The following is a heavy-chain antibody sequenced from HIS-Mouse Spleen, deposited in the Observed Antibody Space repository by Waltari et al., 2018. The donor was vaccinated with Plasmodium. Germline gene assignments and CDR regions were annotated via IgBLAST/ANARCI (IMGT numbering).Heavy chain of an antibody. CDR1: GFTFSSYS. CDR3: ARVNSGSYYWFDP. Sequence: EVQLVESGGGLVQPGGSLRLSCAASGFTFSSYSMNWVRQAPGNGLEWGSYIRSSSSTIYYADSVKGRFTISRDNAKNSLYLQMNSLRAEDTAVYYCARVNSGSYYWFDPWGQGTLVTVSS. D-gene: IGHD1-26*01. V-gene: IGHV3-48*01. J-gene: IGHJ5*02. CDR2: IRSSSSTI.